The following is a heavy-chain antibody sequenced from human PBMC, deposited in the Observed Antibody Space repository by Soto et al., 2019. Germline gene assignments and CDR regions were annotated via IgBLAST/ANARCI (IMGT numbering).Heavy chain of an antibody. CDR2: IRGSGDVT. CDR3: VKGAAPTYYYYMDV. V-gene: IGHV3-23*01. Sequence: EVQLLESGGGLVQPGGSLRLSCFAFGFTFDNYAMSWVRQAPGKGLEWVSTIRGSGDVTYSADSVKGRFTVSRDNSKNTLYLQMNSLRAEDTAVYYCVKGAAPTYYYYMDVWGKGTTVTVSS. D-gene: IGHD6-25*01. CDR1: GFTFDNYA. J-gene: IGHJ6*03.